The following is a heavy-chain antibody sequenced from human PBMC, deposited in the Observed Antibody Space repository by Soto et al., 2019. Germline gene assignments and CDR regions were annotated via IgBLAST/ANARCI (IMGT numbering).Heavy chain of an antibody. D-gene: IGHD2-15*01. V-gene: IGHV4-31*03. Sequence: SETLSLTCTVSGGSISSGGYYWSWIRQHPGKCLEWIGYIYYSGSTYYNPSLKSRVTISVDTPKNQFSLKLSSVTAADTAVYYCARDQLRAARYYYYYYGMDVWGQGTTVTVYS. CDR2: IYYSGST. CDR3: ARDQLRAARYYYYYYGMDV. J-gene: IGHJ6*02. CDR1: GGSISSGGYY.